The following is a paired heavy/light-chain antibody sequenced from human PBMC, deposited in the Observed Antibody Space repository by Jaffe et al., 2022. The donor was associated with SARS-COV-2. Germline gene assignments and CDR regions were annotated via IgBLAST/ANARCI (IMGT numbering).Light chain of an antibody. J-gene: IGKJ2*01. CDR3: QQSYSNPPYT. CDR2: AAS. Sequence: DIQMTQSPSSLSASVGDRVAITCRASQSISTYLNWYQQKPGRAPKLLIYAASNLQSGVPSRFSGSGSGTDFTLTISSLQPDDFATYYCQQSYSNPPYTFGLGTKLEIK. V-gene: IGKV1-39*01. CDR1: QSISTY.
Heavy chain of an antibody. J-gene: IGHJ4*02. D-gene: IGHD2-15*01. CDR1: GFTFSSYS. CDR2: ISYISSYT. Sequence: EVQLLESGGGLVKPGGSLRLSCAASGFTFSSYSMNWVRQAPGKGLEWVSSISYISSYTYYTDSVKGRFTISRDNAKNSVYLQMNSLRAEDTAVYFCASFCTGGSCYPRGGSYWGQGTLVTVSS. V-gene: IGHV3-21*01. CDR3: ASFCTGGSCYPRGGSY.